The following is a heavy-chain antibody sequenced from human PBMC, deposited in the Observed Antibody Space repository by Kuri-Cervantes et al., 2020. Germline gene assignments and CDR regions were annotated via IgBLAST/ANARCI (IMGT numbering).Heavy chain of an antibody. CDR3: ATRGYSFLFDI. D-gene: IGHD6-13*01. V-gene: IGHV1-69*06. Sequence: SVKVSCKASGGTFSSYAISWVRQAPGQGLEWMGGIIPIFGTVNYAQKFQGRVTMTEDTSTDTAYMELSSLRSEDTAVYYCATRGYSFLFDIWGQGTMVTVSS. CDR2: IIPIFGTV. J-gene: IGHJ3*02. CDR1: GGTFSSYA.